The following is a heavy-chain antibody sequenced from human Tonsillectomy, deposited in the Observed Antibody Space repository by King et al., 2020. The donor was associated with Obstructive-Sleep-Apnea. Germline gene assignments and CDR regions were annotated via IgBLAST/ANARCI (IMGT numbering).Heavy chain of an antibody. CDR2: IKQDGSER. J-gene: IGHJ4*02. Sequence: VQLVESGGGLVQPGGSLRLSCAASGFTFSSYWMSWVRQAPGKGLEWVANIKQDGSERYYVDSVKGRFTISRDNAKTSLYLQMNSLRAEDTAVYYCARGVGGYLNFDYWGQGTLVTVSS. CDR1: GFTFSSYW. V-gene: IGHV3-7*01. D-gene: IGHD5-12*01. CDR3: ARGVGGYLNFDY.